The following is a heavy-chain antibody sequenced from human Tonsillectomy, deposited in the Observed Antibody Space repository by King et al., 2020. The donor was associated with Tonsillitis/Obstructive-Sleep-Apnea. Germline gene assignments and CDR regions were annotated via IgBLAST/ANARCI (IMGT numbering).Heavy chain of an antibody. V-gene: IGHV3-9*01. CDR3: VKGYTGYDSWFDL. Sequence: VQLVESGGGLVQPGRSLRLSCAASGFTFDDYAMHWVRQAPGKGLEWVSGISWNGGTIGYAESVKGRFTISRDNAQNSLYLQMNSLRAEDTALYYCVKGYTGYDSWFDLWGQGTLVTVSS. CDR2: ISWNGGTI. J-gene: IGHJ5*02. CDR1: GFTFDDYA. D-gene: IGHD5-12*01.